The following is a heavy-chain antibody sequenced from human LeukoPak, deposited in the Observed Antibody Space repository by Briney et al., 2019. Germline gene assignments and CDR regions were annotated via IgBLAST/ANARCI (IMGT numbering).Heavy chain of an antibody. CDR2: VNPNNGGT. D-gene: IGHD4-23*01. CDR3: ARDSYGGNWSLGY. V-gene: IGHV1-2*02. J-gene: IGHJ4*02. Sequence: ASVKVSCKTSGYTFTDYYIHWVRQAPGQGLEWMGWVNPNNGGTNYAQMFQGRVTMTRDTSISTAYMELSRLTSDDTAVYYCARDSYGGNWSLGYWGQGTLVTVSS. CDR1: GYTFTDYY.